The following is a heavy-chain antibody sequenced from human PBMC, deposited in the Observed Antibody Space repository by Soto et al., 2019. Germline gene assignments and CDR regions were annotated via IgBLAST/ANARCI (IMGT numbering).Heavy chain of an antibody. Sequence: QVQLQESGPGLVKPSQTLSLTCTVSGGSISSGDYYWSWIRQPPGKGLEWIGYIYYSGSTYYNPSLKGRVTISVDTSKNQFSLKLSSVTAADTAVYYCAGSITMIVVVTGGGAFDIWGQGTMVTVSS. J-gene: IGHJ3*02. V-gene: IGHV4-30-4*01. CDR2: IYYSGST. D-gene: IGHD3-22*01. CDR3: AGSITMIVVVTGGGAFDI. CDR1: GGSISSGDYY.